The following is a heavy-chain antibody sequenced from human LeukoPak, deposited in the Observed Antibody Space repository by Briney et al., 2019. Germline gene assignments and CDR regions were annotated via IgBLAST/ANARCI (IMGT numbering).Heavy chain of an antibody. CDR3: ARASPGVYDFWSGWDWFDP. CDR1: GGSISSYY. V-gene: IGHV4-59*01. CDR2: IYYSGST. D-gene: IGHD3-3*01. J-gene: IGHJ5*02. Sequence: SETLPLTCTVSGGSISSYYWSWIRQPPGKGLEWIGYIYYSGSTNYNPSLKSRVTISVDTSKNQFSLKLSSVTAADTAVYYCARASPGVYDFWSGWDWFDPWGQGTLVTVSS.